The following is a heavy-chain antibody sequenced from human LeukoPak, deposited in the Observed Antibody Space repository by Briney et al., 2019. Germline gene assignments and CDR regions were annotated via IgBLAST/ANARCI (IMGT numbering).Heavy chain of an antibody. Sequence: GGSLRLSCAASGFTVSSNYMSWVRQAPGKGLEWVSGINWNGGSTGYADSVKGRFTISRDNAKNSLYLQMNSLRAEDTALYYCATVYYDYYYFDYWGQGTLVTVSS. J-gene: IGHJ4*02. V-gene: IGHV3-20*04. D-gene: IGHD3-22*01. CDR3: ATVYYDYYYFDY. CDR1: GFTVSSNY. CDR2: INWNGGST.